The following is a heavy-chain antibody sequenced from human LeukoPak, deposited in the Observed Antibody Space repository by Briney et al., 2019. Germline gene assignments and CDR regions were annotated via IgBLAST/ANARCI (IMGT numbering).Heavy chain of an antibody. J-gene: IGHJ4*02. CDR2: ISGSGVST. CDR3: AKDERNWNYNLASQTYD. D-gene: IGHD1-7*01. Sequence: GGSLRLACAASGFRFSSYAMSWVRQAPGKGLEWVSAISGSGVSTFYADSVKGRFTVSRDNSKNTLYLQMSSLRAEDTAVYYCAKDERNWNYNLASQTYDWGQGTLVTVSS. V-gene: IGHV3-23*01. CDR1: GFRFSSYA.